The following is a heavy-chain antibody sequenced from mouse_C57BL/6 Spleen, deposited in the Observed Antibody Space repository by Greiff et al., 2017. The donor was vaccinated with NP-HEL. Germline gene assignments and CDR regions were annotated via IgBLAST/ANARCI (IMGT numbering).Heavy chain of an antibody. D-gene: IGHD2-4*01. CDR3: ERQGDYDLLDY. J-gene: IGHJ2*01. Sequence: QVQLQQPGAELVRPGSSVKLSCKASGYTFTSYWMHWVQQRPIQGLEWIGNIDPSDSDTHYNQKFKDKATLTVDKSSSTAYMQRSSLTSEDSAVYYCERQGDYDLLDYWGQGTTLTVSS. V-gene: IGHV1-52*01. CDR1: GYTFTSYW. CDR2: IDPSDSDT.